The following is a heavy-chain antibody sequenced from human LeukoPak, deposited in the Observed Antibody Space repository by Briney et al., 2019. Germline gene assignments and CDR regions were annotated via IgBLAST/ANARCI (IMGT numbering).Heavy chain of an antibody. J-gene: IGHJ6*02. D-gene: IGHD5-12*01. CDR1: GGSFSGYY. V-gene: IGHV4-34*01. Sequence: SETLSLTCAVYGGSFSGYYWSWIRQPPGKGLEWMGEINHSGSTNYNPSLKSRVTISVDTSKNQFSLKLSSVTAADTAVYYCARGRVSDIVATWAYGMDVWGQGTTVTVSS. CDR2: INHSGST. CDR3: ARGRVSDIVATWAYGMDV.